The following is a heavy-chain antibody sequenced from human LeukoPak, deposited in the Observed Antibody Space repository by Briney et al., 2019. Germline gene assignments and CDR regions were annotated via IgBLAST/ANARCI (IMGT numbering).Heavy chain of an antibody. V-gene: IGHV3-7*03. CDR2: IKQDGSEK. CDR3: ARDEYYYDSSGLDY. J-gene: IGHJ4*02. CDR1: GFTFSSYW. D-gene: IGHD3-22*01. Sequence: AGGSLRLSCAASGFTFSSYWMSWVRQAPGKGLEWVANIKQDGSEKYYVDSVKGRFTISRDNAKNSLYLQMNSPRAEDTAVYYCARDEYYYDSSGLDYWGQGTLVTVSS.